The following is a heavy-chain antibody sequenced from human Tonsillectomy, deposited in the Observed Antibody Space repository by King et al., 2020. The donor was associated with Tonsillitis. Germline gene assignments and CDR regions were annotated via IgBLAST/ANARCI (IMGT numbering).Heavy chain of an antibody. CDR2: IYYSGST. D-gene: IGHD2-2*01. V-gene: IGHV4-59*08. J-gene: IGHJ3*02. CDR1: GGSISSYY. Sequence: VQLQESGPGLVKPSETLSLTCTVSGGSISSYYWSWIRQPPGKGLEWIGYIYYSGSTNYNPSLKSRVTISVDTSKNQFSLKLSSVTAADTAVYYCARRRSRGGAKPAANCDTWGQGTMVTVSS. CDR3: ARRRSRGGAKPAANCDT.